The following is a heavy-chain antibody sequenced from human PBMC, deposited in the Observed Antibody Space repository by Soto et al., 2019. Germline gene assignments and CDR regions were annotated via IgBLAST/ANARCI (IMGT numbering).Heavy chain of an antibody. CDR1: GFTFSNAW. D-gene: IGHD1-1*01. CDR2: IKSKTDGGTT. J-gene: IGHJ6*02. Sequence: GGSLRLSCAASGFTFSNAWMNWVRQAPGKGLEWVGRIKSKTDGGTTDYAAPVKGRFTISRDDSKNTLYRQMNSLKTEDPAVYYCTTDSLGWRVTTTLPELYYYYGMDVWGQGTTVTVSS. V-gene: IGHV3-15*07. CDR3: TTDSLGWRVTTTLPELYYYYGMDV.